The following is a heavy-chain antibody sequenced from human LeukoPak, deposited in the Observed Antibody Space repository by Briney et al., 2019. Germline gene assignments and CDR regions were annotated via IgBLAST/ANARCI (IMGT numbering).Heavy chain of an antibody. CDR1: GYSFTSYW. D-gene: IGHD2-15*01. CDR3: ARQRRYCSGGSRYSLSLDV. CDR2: IYPGDSDT. J-gene: IGHJ6*02. V-gene: IGHV5-51*01. Sequence: GESLKISCKGSGYSFTSYWIGWVRQMPGKGLEWMGIIYPGDSDTRYSPSFQGQVTISADKSISTAYLQWSSLKASDTAMYYCARQRRYCSGGSRYSLSLDVWGQGTTVTVSS.